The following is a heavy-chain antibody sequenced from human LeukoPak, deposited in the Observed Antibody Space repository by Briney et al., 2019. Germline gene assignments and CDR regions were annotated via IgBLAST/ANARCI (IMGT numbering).Heavy chain of an antibody. Sequence: GASVKVSCKASGYTFTSYYMHWVRQAPGQGLEWMGIINPSSGSTSYAQKFQGRVTMTRDMSTSTVYMELSGLRSDDTAVYYCASSRGYSYGYKGPNLNWFDPWGQGTLVTVSS. CDR1: GYTFTSYY. D-gene: IGHD5-18*01. V-gene: IGHV1-46*01. J-gene: IGHJ5*02. CDR3: ASSRGYSYGYKGPNLNWFDP. CDR2: INPSSGST.